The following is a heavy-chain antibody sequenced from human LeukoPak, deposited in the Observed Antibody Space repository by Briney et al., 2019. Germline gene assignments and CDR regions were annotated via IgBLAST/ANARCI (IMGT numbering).Heavy chain of an antibody. CDR3: AKDSSPDDYISSFEI. Sequence: ASVKVSCKASGYTFTSYGISWVRQAPGQGLEWMGWISAYNGNTNYAQKLQGRVTMTTDTSTSTAYMELRSLRSDDTAVYYCAKDSSPDDYISSFEIWGQGSMVTVSS. J-gene: IGHJ3*02. V-gene: IGHV1-18*01. CDR1: GYTFTSYG. D-gene: IGHD4/OR15-4a*01. CDR2: ISAYNGNT.